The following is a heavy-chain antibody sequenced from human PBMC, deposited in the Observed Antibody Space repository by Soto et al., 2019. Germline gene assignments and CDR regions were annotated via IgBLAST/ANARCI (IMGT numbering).Heavy chain of an antibody. Sequence: EVQLLESGGGLVQPGGSLRLSCAASGFTFSSYAMSWVRQAPGKGLEWVSSISSSGSYIYYADSVKGRFTISRDNAKNSLYLQMNSLRAEDTAVYYCARDIAAAGPFDYWGQGTLVTVSS. V-gene: IGHV3-21*01. CDR1: GFTFSSYA. D-gene: IGHD6-13*01. J-gene: IGHJ4*02. CDR3: ARDIAAAGPFDY. CDR2: ISSSGSYI.